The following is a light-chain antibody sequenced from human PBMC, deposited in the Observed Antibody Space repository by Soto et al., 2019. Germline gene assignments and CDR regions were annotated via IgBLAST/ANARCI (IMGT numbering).Light chain of an antibody. CDR1: SFNIGFNY. CDR3: AALDDSLSGGV. V-gene: IGLV1-47*02. Sequence: QSVLTQPPSASGTPGQTVTISCSGSSFNIGFNYVYWYQQLPGMAPKLLIHSNDERPSGVPDRFSGSKSGTSASLAISGLRSEDEAEYYCAALDDSLSGGVFGTGTKVTVL. CDR2: SND. J-gene: IGLJ1*01.